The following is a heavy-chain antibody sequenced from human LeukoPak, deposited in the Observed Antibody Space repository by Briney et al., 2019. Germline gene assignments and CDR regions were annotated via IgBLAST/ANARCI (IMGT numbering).Heavy chain of an antibody. CDR3: AREYSGSYEGGY. D-gene: IGHD1-26*01. J-gene: IGHJ4*02. CDR2: INPSGGST. CDR1: GYTFTSYY. Sequence: GASVKVSCKASGYTFTSYYMHWVRQAPGQGLEWMGIINPSGGSTSYAQKFQGRVTMTRDTSTSTAYMELRSLRSDDTAVYYCAREYSGSYEGGYWGQGTLVTVSS. V-gene: IGHV1-46*01.